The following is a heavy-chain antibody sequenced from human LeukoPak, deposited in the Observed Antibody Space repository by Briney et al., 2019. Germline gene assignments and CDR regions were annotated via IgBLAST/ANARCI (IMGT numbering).Heavy chain of an antibody. CDR1: GFTFSTYW. Sequence: GGSLRLSCAVSGFTFSTYWMNWARQAPGKGLEWVASINHNGNVNYYVDSVKGRFTISRDNAKNSLYLQMNSLRAEDTAVYYCARDLGIDYYGSGSYYLQYGMDVWGQGTTVTVSS. D-gene: IGHD3-10*01. J-gene: IGHJ6*02. CDR2: INHNGNVN. CDR3: ARDLGIDYYGSGSYYLQYGMDV. V-gene: IGHV3-7*01.